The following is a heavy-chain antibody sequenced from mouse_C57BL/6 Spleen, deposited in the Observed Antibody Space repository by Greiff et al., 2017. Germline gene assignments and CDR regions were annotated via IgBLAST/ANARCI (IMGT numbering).Heavy chain of an antibody. CDR1: GYTFTSYW. Sequence: QVQLQQPGAELVKPGASVKLSCKASGYTFTSYWMQWVKQRPGQGLEWIGEIDPSDSYTNYNQKFKGKATLTVATSSSTAYMQLSSLTSEDSAVYYCVRRGNYFDYWGQGTTLTVSS. CDR3: VRRGNYFDY. CDR2: IDPSDSYT. V-gene: IGHV1-50*01. J-gene: IGHJ2*01.